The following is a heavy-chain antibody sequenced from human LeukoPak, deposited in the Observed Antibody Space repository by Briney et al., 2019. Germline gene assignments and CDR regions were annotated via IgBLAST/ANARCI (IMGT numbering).Heavy chain of an antibody. D-gene: IGHD2-15*01. CDR1: GFTFSSYS. V-gene: IGHV3-21*01. CDR3: ARAEGYCSGGSCYYYYYMDV. J-gene: IGHJ6*03. CDR2: ISSSSSYI. Sequence: GGSLRLTCAPTGFTFSSYSMNWVRQAPGKGLEWVSSISSSSSYIYYADSVKGRFTISRDNAKNSLYLQMNSLRAEDTAAYYCARAEGYCSGGSCYYYYYMDVWGKGTTVTVSS.